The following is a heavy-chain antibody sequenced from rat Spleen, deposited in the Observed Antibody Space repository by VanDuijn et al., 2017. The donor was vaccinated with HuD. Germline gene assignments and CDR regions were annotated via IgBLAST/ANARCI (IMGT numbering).Heavy chain of an antibody. CDR2: IWTGGST. J-gene: IGHJ2*01. CDR1: GFSLTSYH. V-gene: IGHV2-43*01. Sequence: QVQLKESGPGLVQPSQTLSLTCTVSGFSLTSYHVSWVRQPPGKGLEWMGVIWTGGSTAYNSLLKSRLSISRDTSQSQVFLKMNGRPTEVPSTYCCVLSHSSPYYWGQGVMVTVSS. CDR3: VLSHSSPYY. D-gene: IGHD1-2*01.